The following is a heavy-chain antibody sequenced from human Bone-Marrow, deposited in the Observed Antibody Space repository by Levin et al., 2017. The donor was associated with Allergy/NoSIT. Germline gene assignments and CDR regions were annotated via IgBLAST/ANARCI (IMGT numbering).Heavy chain of an antibody. CDR3: ATDDYGGN. CDR1: GFTVTDAW. CDR2: IKRKTDGGTT. J-gene: IGHJ4*02. D-gene: IGHD4-23*01. Sequence: RTGGSLRLSCAASGFTVTDAWMHWVRQAPGKGLEWVGRIKRKTDGGTTAYAAPVRGRFTISTDDSENTVSLQMGNLKTDDTAVYYCATDDYGGNWGQGTLFTVSS. V-gene: IGHV3-15*01.